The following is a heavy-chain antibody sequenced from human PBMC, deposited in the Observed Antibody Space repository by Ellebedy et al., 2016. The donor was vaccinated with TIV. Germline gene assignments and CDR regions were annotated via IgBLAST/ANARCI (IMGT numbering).Heavy chain of an antibody. CDR1: GLTFDKYW. Sequence: GGSLRLXXAASGLTFDKYWMHWVRQAPGEGLVWVSRLYSDGSGASYADSVKGRFTISRDNAKSTLFLQMESLKVEDTAVYFCARDPTNFSSGWQYHYGLDVWGQGTTVTVSS. CDR2: LYSDGSGA. D-gene: IGHD3-22*01. J-gene: IGHJ6*02. V-gene: IGHV3-74*01. CDR3: ARDPTNFSSGWQYHYGLDV.